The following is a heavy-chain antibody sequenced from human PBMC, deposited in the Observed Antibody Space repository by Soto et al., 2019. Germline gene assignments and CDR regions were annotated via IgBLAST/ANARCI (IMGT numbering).Heavy chain of an antibody. CDR3: ARAYCSYTSCYTAGYYYGMDV. CDR1: AFTFSSYA. Sequence: DVRLLESGGDLVQRGGSLRLSCAASAFTFSSYAMSWVRQAPGKGLEWVSSISGSDGTTYYADSVRGRFTISRDNSKNTLYLQMNSLRAGDTAVYYCARAYCSYTSCYTAGYYYGMDVWGQGTTVAVSS. CDR2: ISGSDGTT. D-gene: IGHD2-2*02. J-gene: IGHJ6*02. V-gene: IGHV3-23*01.